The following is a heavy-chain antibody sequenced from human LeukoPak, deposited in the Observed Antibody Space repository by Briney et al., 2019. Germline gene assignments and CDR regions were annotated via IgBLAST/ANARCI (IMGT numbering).Heavy chain of an antibody. V-gene: IGHV4-34*01. CDR3: ARGRPDIVRVVVRIRFDP. D-gene: IGHD2-8*02. CDR1: GGSFSGYY. Sequence: PSETLSLTCAVYGGSFSGYYWSWISQPPGKGLEWIGEINHSGSTNYNPSLKSRVTISADMSKNQFSLKLSSVTAADTAVYYCARGRPDIVRVVVRIRFDPWGQGTLVTVSS. J-gene: IGHJ5*02. CDR2: INHSGST.